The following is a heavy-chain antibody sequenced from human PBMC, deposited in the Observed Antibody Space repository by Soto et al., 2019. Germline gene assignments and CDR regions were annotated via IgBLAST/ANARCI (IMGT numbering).Heavy chain of an antibody. CDR3: ARTMVGARAGYFDY. D-gene: IGHD1-26*01. CDR1: GGSVSSGSYY. V-gene: IGHV4-61*01. Sequence: QVQLQESGPGLVKPSETLSLTCTVSGGSVSSGSYYWSWIRQPPGKGLEWIGYIYYRGSTNYNPSLKSRVTISVDTSKNQFSLKLSSVTAADAAVYYCARTMVGARAGYFDYWGRGTLVTVSS. CDR2: IYYRGST. J-gene: IGHJ4*02.